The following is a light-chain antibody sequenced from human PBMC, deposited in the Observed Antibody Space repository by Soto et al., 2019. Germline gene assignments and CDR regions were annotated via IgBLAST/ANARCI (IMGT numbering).Light chain of an antibody. V-gene: IGLV2-8*01. Sequence: QSALTQPPSASGSPGQSVTISCTGTSSDVGGYNFVSWYQQHPGKAPKLMIYEVSERPSGVPDRFSGSKSGNTASLTVSGLQAEDEADYYCSSYAGSKIVVCGGGTKLTVL. CDR2: EVS. CDR1: SSDVGGYNF. J-gene: IGLJ2*01. CDR3: SSYAGSKIVV.